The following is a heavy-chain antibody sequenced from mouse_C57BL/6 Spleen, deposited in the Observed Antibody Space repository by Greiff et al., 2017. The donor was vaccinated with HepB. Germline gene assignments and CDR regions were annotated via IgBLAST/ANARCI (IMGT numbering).Heavy chain of an antibody. Sequence: QVQLQQPGAELVRPGSSVKLSCKASGYTFTSYWMDWVKQRPGQGLEWIGNIYPSDSETHYNQKFKDKATLTVDKSSSTAYMQLSSLTSEDSAVYYCARGIYYSNYDWYFDVWGTGTTVTVSS. V-gene: IGHV1-61*01. CDR2: IYPSDSET. D-gene: IGHD2-5*01. CDR1: GYTFTSYW. J-gene: IGHJ1*03. CDR3: ARGIYYSNYDWYFDV.